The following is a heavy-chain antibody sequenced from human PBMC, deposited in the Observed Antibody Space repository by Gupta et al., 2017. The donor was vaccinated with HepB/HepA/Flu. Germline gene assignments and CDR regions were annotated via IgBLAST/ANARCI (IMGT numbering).Heavy chain of an antibody. CDR1: GFTFVDYG. CDR3: ARVAYNYDSSGYYYGY. V-gene: IGHV3-20*01. CDR2: INGNGGST. Sequence: EVQLVESGGGVVRPGGARRLSCAAAGFTFVDYGMSWVRQAPGKGLEWVSGINGNGGSTCYADSVKGRFTISRDNAKNSLYLQMNSLRAEDTALYHCARVAYNYDSSGYYYGYWGQGTLVTVSS. D-gene: IGHD3-22*01. J-gene: IGHJ4*02.